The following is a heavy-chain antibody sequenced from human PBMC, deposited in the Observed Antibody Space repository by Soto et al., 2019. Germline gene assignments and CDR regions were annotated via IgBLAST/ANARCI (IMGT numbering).Heavy chain of an antibody. J-gene: IGHJ2*01. CDR3: ARAPSWWYFDL. CDR2: INAGNGNT. Sequence: ASVKVSCKGSGYSFTSYWIGWVRQAPGQRLEWMGWINAGNGNTKYSQKFQGRVTITRDTSASTAYMELSSLRSEDTAVYYCARAPSWWYFDLWGRGTLVTVSS. CDR1: GYSFTSYW. V-gene: IGHV1-3*01.